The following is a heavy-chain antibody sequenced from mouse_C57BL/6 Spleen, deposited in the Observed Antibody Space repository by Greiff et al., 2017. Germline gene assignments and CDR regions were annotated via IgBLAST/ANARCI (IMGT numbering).Heavy chain of an antibody. Sequence: QVQLQQPGAELVKPGASVKLSCKASGYTFTSYWMQWVKQRPGQGLEWIGEIDPSDSYTNYNQKFKGKATLTVGTSSSTVYMQLSSLTSEDSAVYYCARRLYYGTPFAYWGQGTLVTVSA. CDR1: GYTFTSYW. CDR3: ARRLYYGTPFAY. D-gene: IGHD1-1*01. V-gene: IGHV1-50*01. J-gene: IGHJ3*01. CDR2: IDPSDSYT.